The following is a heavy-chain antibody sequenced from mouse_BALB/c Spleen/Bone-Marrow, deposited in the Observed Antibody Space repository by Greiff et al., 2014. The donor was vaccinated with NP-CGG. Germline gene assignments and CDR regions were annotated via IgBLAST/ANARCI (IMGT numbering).Heavy chain of an antibody. CDR2: INPDSSTI. V-gene: IGHV4-1*02. CDR1: GFDFSRYW. J-gene: IGHJ2*01. D-gene: IGHD2-1*01. CDR3: ARQGYYGKGDY. Sequence: VQLKESGGGLVQPGGSLKLSCAASGFDFSRYWMSWVRQAPGKGLEWIGEINPDSSTINYTPSLKDKFIISRDNAKDTLYLQMSKVRSEDTALYYCARQGYYGKGDYWGQGTTLTVSS.